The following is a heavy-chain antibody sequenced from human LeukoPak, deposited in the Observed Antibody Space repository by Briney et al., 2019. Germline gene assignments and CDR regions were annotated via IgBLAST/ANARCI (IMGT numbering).Heavy chain of an antibody. CDR3: AREYYYDSSGYLGY. CDR1: GGTFSSYA. D-gene: IGHD3-22*01. CDR2: IIPILGIA. J-gene: IGHJ4*02. Sequence: SVKVSCKASGGTFSSYAISWVRQAPGQGLEWMGRIIPILGIANYAQKFQGRVTITADKSTSTAYMELSSLRSEDTAVYYCAREYYYDSSGYLGYWGQGTLVTVSS. V-gene: IGHV1-69*04.